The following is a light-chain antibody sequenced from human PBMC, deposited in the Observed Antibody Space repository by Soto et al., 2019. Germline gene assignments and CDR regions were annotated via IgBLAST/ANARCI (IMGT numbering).Light chain of an antibody. CDR1: SGDIGGYDY. CDR3: SSYAGSNNYV. Sequence: QSALTQHPSASGSPGQSVTISCTGTSGDIGGYDYVSWYQQHPGKAPKLMIYEVTKRPLGVPDRFSGSKSGNTASLTVSGLQAEDEADYYCSSYAGSNNYVFGTGTQLTVL. CDR2: EVT. J-gene: IGLJ1*01. V-gene: IGLV2-8*01.